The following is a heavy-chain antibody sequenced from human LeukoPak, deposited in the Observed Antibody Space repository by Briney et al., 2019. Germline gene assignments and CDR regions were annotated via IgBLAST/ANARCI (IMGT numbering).Heavy chain of an antibody. J-gene: IGHJ4*02. Sequence: GGSLRLSCAASGFTFSSYGMHWVRQAPGKGLEWVAVISYDGSNKYYADSVKGRFTISRDNSKNTLYLQMNSLRAEDTAVYYSIVVVPAAIVYWGQGTLVTVSS. D-gene: IGHD2-2*01. CDR3: IVVVPAAIVY. V-gene: IGHV3-30*03. CDR2: ISYDGSNK. CDR1: GFTFSSYG.